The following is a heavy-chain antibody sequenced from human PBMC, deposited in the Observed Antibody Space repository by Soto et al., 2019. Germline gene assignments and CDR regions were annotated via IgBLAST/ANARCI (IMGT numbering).Heavy chain of an antibody. CDR2: IMPTVDSA. Sequence: QVQLVQSGAEVKTPGSSVKVSCKASGGTLSDYAISWVRQAPGQGLEWMGGIMPTVDSANYAQNFQGRLTISADESTSTANLELSSLRSDDMVVYYCAVAAVREIMAQESSGMAVWGQGTTVIVSS. J-gene: IGHJ6*02. CDR3: AVAAVREIMAQESSGMAV. CDR1: GGTLSDYA. D-gene: IGHD3-10*01. V-gene: IGHV1-69*01.